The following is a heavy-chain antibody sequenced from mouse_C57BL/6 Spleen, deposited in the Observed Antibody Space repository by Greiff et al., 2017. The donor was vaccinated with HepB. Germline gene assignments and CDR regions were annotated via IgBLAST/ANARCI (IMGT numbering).Heavy chain of an antibody. CDR2: INYDGSST. Sequence: EVQWVESEGGLVQPGRSMKLSCTASGFTFSDYYMAWVRQVPEKGLEWVANINYDGSSTYYLDSLKSRFIISRDNAKNILYLQMSSLKSEDTATYYCARGPPRRDWYFDVWGTGTTVTVSS. V-gene: IGHV5-16*01. J-gene: IGHJ1*03. D-gene: IGHD2-10*02. CDR3: ARGPPRRDWYFDV. CDR1: GFTFSDYY.